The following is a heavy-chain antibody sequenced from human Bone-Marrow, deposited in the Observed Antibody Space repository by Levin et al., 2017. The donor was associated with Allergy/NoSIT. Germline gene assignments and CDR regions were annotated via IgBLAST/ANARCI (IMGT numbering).Heavy chain of an antibody. D-gene: IGHD5-12*01. Sequence: NAGGSLRLSCAASGFTFDNAWMSWVRQAPGKGLEWVGHIKSKTNGETTDYAAPVKGRFTISRDDSKSTLYLQMNSLKTEDTAVYYCTTGKIVATQTAYYFDYWGQGALVTVSS. J-gene: IGHJ4*02. V-gene: IGHV3-15*01. CDR2: IKSKTNGETT. CDR1: GFTFDNAW. CDR3: TTGKIVATQTAYYFDY.